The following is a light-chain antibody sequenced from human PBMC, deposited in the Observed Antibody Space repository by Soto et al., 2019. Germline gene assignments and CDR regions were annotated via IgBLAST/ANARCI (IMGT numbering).Light chain of an antibody. CDR2: DAS. Sequence: EIVMTQSPATLSVSPMEIATLSFMASQSVSSYLAWYQQKPGQAPRLLIYDASNRATGIPARFSGSGSGTEFTLTISSLQSEDFAVYYCQQYNNWPRTFGQGTKVDIK. CDR3: QQYNNWPRT. CDR1: QSVSSY. J-gene: IGKJ1*01. V-gene: IGKV3D-15*01.